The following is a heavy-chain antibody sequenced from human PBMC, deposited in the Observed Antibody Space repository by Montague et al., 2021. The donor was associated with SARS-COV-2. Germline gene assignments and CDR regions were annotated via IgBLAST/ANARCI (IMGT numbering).Heavy chain of an antibody. Sequence: SETLSLTCTVSGGSISSSSSYWGWIRQPPGMGLEWIGSIDYSGCTYYXXXLKSRITISVDTSKNQFSLRLTSVTAADTAVYYCARDIRIPMLIVIQGYGMDVWGQGTTVTVSS. CDR2: IDYSGCT. CDR3: ARDIRIPMLIVIQGYGMDV. V-gene: IGHV4-39*07. CDR1: GGSISSSSSY. D-gene: IGHD3-22*01. J-gene: IGHJ6*02.